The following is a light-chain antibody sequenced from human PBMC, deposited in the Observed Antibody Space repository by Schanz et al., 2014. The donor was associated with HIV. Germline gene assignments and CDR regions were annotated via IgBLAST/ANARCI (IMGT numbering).Light chain of an antibody. CDR2: GAS. J-gene: IGKJ3*01. CDR1: QSINNY. CDR3: QKYNSAPLT. Sequence: EIVLTQSPATLSLSPGERATLSCRASQSINNYLAWYQQKPGQAPRLLISGASTRATGVPARFSGSGSGTEFTLTISSLQPEDVATYYCQKYNSAPLTFGPGTKVDIK. V-gene: IGKV3-15*01.